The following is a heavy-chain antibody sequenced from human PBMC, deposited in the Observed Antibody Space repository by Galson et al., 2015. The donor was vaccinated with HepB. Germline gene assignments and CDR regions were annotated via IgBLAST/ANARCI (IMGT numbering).Heavy chain of an antibody. V-gene: IGHV3-33*01. CDR3: ARDLVAVAAQGFDH. CDR1: GFSLRNFG. CDR2: IWDDGRNK. Sequence: SLRLSCAASGFSLRNFGMNWVRQAPGKGLEWVALIWDDGRNKNYADSVKGRFTISRDNSKNTLNLQMNSLTAEDTAIYYCARDLVAVAAQGFDHLGQGTLVTVSS. J-gene: IGHJ4*02. D-gene: IGHD6-13*01.